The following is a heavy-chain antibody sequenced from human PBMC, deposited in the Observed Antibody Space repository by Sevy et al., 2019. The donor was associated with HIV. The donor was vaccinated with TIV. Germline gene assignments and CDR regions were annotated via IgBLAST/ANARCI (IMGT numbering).Heavy chain of an antibody. Sequence: ASVKVSCKTSGYTFTRFGISWVRQAPGQGLEWVGWISVYNGKTNYAQKFQGRITLTSDTSTRTAYIELRSLGSDDAAVYYCSGRGALEYDSSGFHSHWGQGTLVTVSS. CDR2: ISVYNGKT. V-gene: IGHV1-18*01. CDR3: SGRGALEYDSSGFHSH. J-gene: IGHJ4*02. CDR1: GYTFTRFG. D-gene: IGHD3-22*01.